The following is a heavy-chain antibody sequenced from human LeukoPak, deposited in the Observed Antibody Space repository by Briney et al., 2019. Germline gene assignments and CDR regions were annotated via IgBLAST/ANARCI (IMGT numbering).Heavy chain of an antibody. D-gene: IGHD6-19*01. CDR1: GFTFSSYW. J-gene: IGHJ4*02. CDR3: AKDLGNGIAVAGLDY. CDR2: IKQDGSEK. V-gene: IGHV3-7*01. Sequence: GGSLRLSCAASGFTFSSYWMSWVRQAPGKGLEWVANIKQDGSEKYYVDSVKGRFTISRDNAKNSLYLQMNSLRAEDTAVYYCAKDLGNGIAVAGLDYWGQGTLVTVSS.